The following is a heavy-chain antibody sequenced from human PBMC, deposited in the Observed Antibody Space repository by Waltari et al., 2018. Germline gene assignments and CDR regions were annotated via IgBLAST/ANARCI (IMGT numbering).Heavy chain of an antibody. V-gene: IGHV4-34*01. Sequence: QVQLQQWGAGLLKPSETLSLTCAVYGGSFSGYYWSWIRQPPGKGLEWIGEINHSGSTNYNPSLKSRVTISVDTSKNQFSLKLSSVTAADTAVYYCARRRMANGAFDIWGQGTMVTDSS. CDR1: GGSFSGYY. CDR3: ARRRMANGAFDI. CDR2: INHSGST. D-gene: IGHD2-15*01. J-gene: IGHJ3*02.